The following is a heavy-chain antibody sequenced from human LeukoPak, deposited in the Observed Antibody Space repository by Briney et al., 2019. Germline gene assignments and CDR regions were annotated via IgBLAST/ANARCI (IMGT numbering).Heavy chain of an antibody. CDR1: GFTFSVYA. V-gene: IGHV3-23*01. CDR3: AKHPRGFIVGASFNWFDP. J-gene: IGHJ5*02. Sequence: PGGSLRLSCAASGFTFSVYAMSWVRQAPGKGLEWVSAISGSGGSTYYADSVKGRFTISRDNSKNTLYLQMNSLRAEDTAVYYCAKHPRGFIVGASFNWFDPWGQGTLVTVSS. D-gene: IGHD1-26*01. CDR2: ISGSGGST.